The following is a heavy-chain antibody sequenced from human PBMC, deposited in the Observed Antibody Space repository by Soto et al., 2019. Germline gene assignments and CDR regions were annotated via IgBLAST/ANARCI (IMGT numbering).Heavy chain of an antibody. D-gene: IGHD1-26*01. CDR1: GFTFSGFG. CDR2: IWYDGSKE. V-gene: IGHV3-33*01. CDR3: ARGRGGSYGGNSAHYDV. J-gene: IGHJ3*01. Sequence: QVHLVESGGGVVQPGTSLRLSCEASGFTFSGFGMHWVRQTPGKGLEWVAVIWYDGSKEYFADCVKGRFTISRDNSKNALYLQMNSLRAEDSAIYHCARGRGGSYGGNSAHYDVWGQGTLVTVSS.